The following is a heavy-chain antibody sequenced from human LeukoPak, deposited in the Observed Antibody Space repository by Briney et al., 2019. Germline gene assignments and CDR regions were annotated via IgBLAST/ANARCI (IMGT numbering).Heavy chain of an antibody. V-gene: IGHV1-24*01. Sequence: ASVKVSCKVSGYTLTELSMHWVRQAPGKGLEWMGGFDPEDGETIYAQKFQGRVTMTEDTSTDTAYMELSSLRSEDTAVYYCATAAQSHSYDSSGYYYDYWGQGTLVTVSS. CDR1: GYTLTELS. D-gene: IGHD3-22*01. CDR2: FDPEDGET. J-gene: IGHJ4*02. CDR3: ATAAQSHSYDSSGYYYDY.